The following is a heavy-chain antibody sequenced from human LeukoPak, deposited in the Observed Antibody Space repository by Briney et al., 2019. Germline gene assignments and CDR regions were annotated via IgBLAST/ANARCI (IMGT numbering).Heavy chain of an antibody. V-gene: IGHV3-7*01. J-gene: IGHJ4*02. CDR3: AKELVGPTAY. CDR2: IKQDGSEK. CDR1: GFTFSSYW. D-gene: IGHD5-18*01. Sequence: PGGSLRLSCAASGFTFSSYWMSWVRQAPGKGRVGVANIKQDGSEKYYVASVKGRFTISRDNAKNSLYLQMNSLRAEDTAVYYCAKELVGPTAYWGQGTLVTVSS.